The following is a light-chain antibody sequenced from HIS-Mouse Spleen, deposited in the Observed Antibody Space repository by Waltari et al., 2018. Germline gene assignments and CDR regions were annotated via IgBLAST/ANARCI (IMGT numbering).Light chain of an antibody. V-gene: IGLV3-10*01. CDR3: YSTDSSGNHRV. CDR1: ALTRKY. J-gene: IGLJ3*02. CDR2: EDS. Sequence: SYELTQPPSASVSQGQPARITCPGDALTRKYAYWYQQKSGQAPVLVIYEDSKRPSGIPERFSGSSSGTMATLTISGAQVEDEADYYCYSTDSSGNHRVFGGGTKLTVL.